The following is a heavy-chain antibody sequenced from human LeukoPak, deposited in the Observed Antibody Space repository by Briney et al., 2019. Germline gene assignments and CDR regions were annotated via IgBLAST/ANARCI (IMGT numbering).Heavy chain of an antibody. J-gene: IGHJ3*02. CDR1: GGSISSYY. Sequence: SETLSLTCTVSGGSISSYYWSWIRQPPGKGLEWIGYIDHSGSTKYNPSLKSRVTISVDTSKNQFSLKLSSVTAADTAIYYCAIPRVSNAFDIWGQGTMVTVSS. CDR2: IDHSGST. CDR3: AIPRVSNAFDI. D-gene: IGHD6-13*01. V-gene: IGHV4-59*08.